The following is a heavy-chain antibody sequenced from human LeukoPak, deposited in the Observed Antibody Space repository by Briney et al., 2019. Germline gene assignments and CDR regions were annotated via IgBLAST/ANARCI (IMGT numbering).Heavy chain of an antibody. CDR3: ARDSVSIVVVPAAIY. J-gene: IGHJ4*02. Sequence: PGGSLRLSCAASGFTFSSYSMNWVRQAPGKGLEWVSSISSSSSYIYYADSVKGRFTISRDNAKNSLYLQMNSLRAEDTAVYYCARDSVSIVVVPAAIYWGQGTLVTVSS. CDR1: GFTFSSYS. V-gene: IGHV3-21*01. D-gene: IGHD2-2*01. CDR2: ISSSSSYI.